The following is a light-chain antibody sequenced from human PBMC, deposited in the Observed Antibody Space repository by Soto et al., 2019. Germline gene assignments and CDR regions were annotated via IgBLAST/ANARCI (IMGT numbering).Light chain of an antibody. CDR2: GAS. Sequence: EIVLTQSPGTLSLSPGERATLSCRASQSVANDYLAWYQQKPGQSPRLLLYGASSRATGIPDRFSGSGSGTDFTLTSSRLEPDDFAVYYCQQYGGSPLVTFGGGTKVEIK. CDR3: QQYGGSPLVT. CDR1: QSVANDY. V-gene: IGKV3-20*01. J-gene: IGKJ4*01.